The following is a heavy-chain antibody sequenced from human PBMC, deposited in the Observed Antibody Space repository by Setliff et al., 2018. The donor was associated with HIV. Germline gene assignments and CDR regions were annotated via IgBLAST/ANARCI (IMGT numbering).Heavy chain of an antibody. J-gene: IGHJ4*02. D-gene: IGHD4-17*01. V-gene: IGHV4-38-2*02. CDR1: AYSIGSSYN. CDR3: AYGGWDYSFDH. Sequence: SETLSLTCTVSAYSIGSSYNWGWIRQSPGKGLEWIANIYHTGRPFYNPSLQSRVTISVDTSKNQFSLKLTSVTAADTAIYFCAYGGWDYSFDHWGQGMLVTVSS. CDR2: IYHTGRP.